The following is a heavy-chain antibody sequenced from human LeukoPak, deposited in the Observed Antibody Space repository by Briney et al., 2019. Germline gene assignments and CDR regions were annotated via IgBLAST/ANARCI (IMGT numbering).Heavy chain of an antibody. V-gene: IGHV4-39*07. CDR2: VSYSGKT. CDR3: ARVFDS. Sequence: PSETLSLTCTVSGGSVSTSDYYWGWIRQSPVKGLEWIGDVSYSGKTNYNPSLRGRATISIDTSKNQFSLKLTYVNAADSAVYYCARVFDSWGQGTLVTVSS. J-gene: IGHJ4*02. CDR1: GGSVSTSDYY.